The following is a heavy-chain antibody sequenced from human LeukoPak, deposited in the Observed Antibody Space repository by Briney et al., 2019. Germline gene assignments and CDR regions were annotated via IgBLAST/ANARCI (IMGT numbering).Heavy chain of an antibody. CDR3: AKGGYSGYDSGGYFDY. V-gene: IGHV3-23*01. J-gene: IGHJ4*02. D-gene: IGHD5-12*01. CDR1: GFTFSSHA. CDR2: ISDSGGST. Sequence: GGSLRLSCAASGFTFSSHAMSWVRQAAGKGLEWVSAISDSGGSTHYADSVKGRLTISRDNSKNTLYLQMNSLRAEDTAVYYCAKGGYSGYDSGGYFDYWGQGTLVTVSS.